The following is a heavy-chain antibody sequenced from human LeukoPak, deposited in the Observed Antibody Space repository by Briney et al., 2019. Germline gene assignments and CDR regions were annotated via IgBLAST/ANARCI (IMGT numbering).Heavy chain of an antibody. CDR1: GGSISSSSYY. J-gene: IGHJ3*02. CDR3: AHRRLRGDFDM. V-gene: IGHV2-5*02. Sequence: TLSLTCTASGGSISSSSYYWGWIRQTPGKALEWLALIYWDDDKRYSPSLKSRLTITKDTSKNQVVLTMTNMDPVDTATYYCAHRRLRGDFDMWGEGTMVTVSS. CDR2: IYWDDDK. D-gene: IGHD3-16*01.